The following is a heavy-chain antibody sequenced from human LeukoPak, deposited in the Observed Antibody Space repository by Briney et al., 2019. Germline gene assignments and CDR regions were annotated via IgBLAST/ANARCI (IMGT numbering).Heavy chain of an antibody. D-gene: IGHD7-27*01. Sequence: GGSLRLSCAVSGFTFSSYAMSWVRQAPGKGLEWDSSISGTGVNTFDADSVKGRFTISRDNSKNTLYLQMNSLRAEDTAIYYCAKNIRQLGNYYYYMDVWGTGTTVTVSS. CDR1: GFTFSSYA. CDR2: ISGTGVNT. CDR3: AKNIRQLGNYYYYMDV. J-gene: IGHJ6*03. V-gene: IGHV3-23*01.